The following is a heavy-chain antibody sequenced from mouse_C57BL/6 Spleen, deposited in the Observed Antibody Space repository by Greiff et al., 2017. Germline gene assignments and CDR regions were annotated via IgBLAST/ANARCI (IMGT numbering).Heavy chain of an antibody. CDR3: ARGGPNWDNAMDY. CDR2: ISSGSSTI. V-gene: IGHV5-17*01. Sequence: EVKLVESGGGLVKPGGSLKLSCAASGFTFSDYGMHWVRQAPEKGLVWVAYISSGSSTIYYADTVKGRVTISRDNAKNTRFLQLTSLRAEDTAMYYCARGGPNWDNAMDYWGQGTSVTVSS. J-gene: IGHJ4*01. CDR1: GFTFSDYG. D-gene: IGHD4-1*01.